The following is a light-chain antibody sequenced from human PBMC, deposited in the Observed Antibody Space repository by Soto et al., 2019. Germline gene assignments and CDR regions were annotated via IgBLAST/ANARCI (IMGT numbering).Light chain of an antibody. CDR3: QVWDSSSDHPV. Sequence: SYELTQPPSVSVAPGQTARITCGGKNIGSKSVNWYQQKPGQAPVLVVYADSDRPSGIPERFSGSNSGNTATLTISRVEAGDEADYYCQVWDSSSDHPVFGGGTQLTVL. J-gene: IGLJ7*01. CDR2: ADS. CDR1: NIGSKS. V-gene: IGLV3-21*02.